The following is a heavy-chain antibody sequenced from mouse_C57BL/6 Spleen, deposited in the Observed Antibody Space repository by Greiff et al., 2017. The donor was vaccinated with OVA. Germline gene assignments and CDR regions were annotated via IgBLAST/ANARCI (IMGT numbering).Heavy chain of an antibody. D-gene: IGHD4-1*01. CDR3: ARRTGNAMDY. J-gene: IGHJ4*01. CDR2: ISDGGSYT. Sequence: EVKRVESGGGLVKPGGSLKLSCAASGFTFSSYAMSWVRQTPEKRLEWVATISDGGSYTYYPDNVKGRFTISRDNAKNNLYLQMSHLKSEDTAMYYCARRTGNAMDYWGQGTSVTVSS. V-gene: IGHV5-4*03. CDR1: GFTFSSYA.